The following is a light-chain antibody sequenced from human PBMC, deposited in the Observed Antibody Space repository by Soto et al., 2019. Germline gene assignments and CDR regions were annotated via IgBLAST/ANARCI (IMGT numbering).Light chain of an antibody. V-gene: IGKV3-20*01. Sequence: EVVLTQSPGTLSLSPGERATLSCRASQSASNNYLAWYQQKPGQGPRLLIFGSSDRATGIPDRFSGSGSGTVFTLTIRRLEPEDFAVYYCQQYGSPPPYTFGQGTKLEIK. CDR2: GSS. CDR3: QQYGSPPPYT. CDR1: QSASNNY. J-gene: IGKJ2*01.